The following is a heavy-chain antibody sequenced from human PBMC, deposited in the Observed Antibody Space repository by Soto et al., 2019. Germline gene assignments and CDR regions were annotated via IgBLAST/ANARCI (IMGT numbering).Heavy chain of an antibody. CDR3: ARGGYYDSSGYDGYYYGMDV. CDR1: GYTFTTYA. Sequence: ASVKVSCKASGYTFTTYALHWVLQAPGQRLGRVGWINANDGNTKYSQKFQGRVTMTRDTSTSTVYMELSSLRSEDTAVYYCARGGYYDSSGYDGYYYGMDVWGQGTTVTVSS. CDR2: INANDGNT. J-gene: IGHJ6*02. D-gene: IGHD3-22*01. V-gene: IGHV1-3*01.